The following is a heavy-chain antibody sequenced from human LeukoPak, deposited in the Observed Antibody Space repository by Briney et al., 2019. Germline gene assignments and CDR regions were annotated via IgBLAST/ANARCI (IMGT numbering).Heavy chain of an antibody. CDR2: INPNSGGT. Sequence: ASVKVSCKASGYTFTGYYMHWVRQAPGQGLEWMGWINPNSGGTNYAQKFQGRVTMTRDTSISTAYMELSRLRSDDTAVYYCARGASSSHMYNWFDPWGQGTLVTVSS. D-gene: IGHD6-13*01. CDR1: GYTFTGYY. V-gene: IGHV1-2*02. CDR3: ARGASSSHMYNWFDP. J-gene: IGHJ5*02.